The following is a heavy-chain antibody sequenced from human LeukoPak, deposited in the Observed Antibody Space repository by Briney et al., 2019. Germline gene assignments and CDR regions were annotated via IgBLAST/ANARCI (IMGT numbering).Heavy chain of an antibody. J-gene: IGHJ4*02. CDR1: GFPFSSYG. D-gene: IGHD7-27*01. CDR2: ISYDGVNE. V-gene: IGHV3-30*18. Sequence: PGRSLRLSCASSGFPFSSYGMHWVRQAPGKGLEWVSYISYDGVNEYYADSVKGRFTISRDNSKNTLYLQMNSLRGDDTGMYFCAKDRGSSPKWGYFDYWGQGTLVTVSS. CDR3: AKDRGSSPKWGYFDY.